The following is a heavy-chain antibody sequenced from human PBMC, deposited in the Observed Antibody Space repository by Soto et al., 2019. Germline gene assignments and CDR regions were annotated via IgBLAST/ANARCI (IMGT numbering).Heavy chain of an antibody. CDR3: SFAPNWTYRLTRY. V-gene: IGHV1-69*13. J-gene: IGHJ4*02. Sequence: SVTVSCKASGGTFSSYRINWVRQAPGQGLEWVGGIVPIYRTADYAQKFQGRVTITADESARTSYMELRGLKSEDTAVYYFSFAPNWTYRLTRYWGRGTQVTVSS. CDR2: IVPIYRTA. CDR1: GGTFSSYR. D-gene: IGHD2-2*01.